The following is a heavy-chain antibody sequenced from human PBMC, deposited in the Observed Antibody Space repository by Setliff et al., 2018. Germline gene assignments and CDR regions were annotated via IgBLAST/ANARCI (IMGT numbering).Heavy chain of an antibody. CDR2: ISPYKSDT. Sequence: ASVKVSCKASGYSFINYGITWVRQAPGQGLEWMGWISPYKSDTNYAQKSQGRVSMTTDTSTSTAYMELRNLRSDDTALYYCARAPLMVVVPPDAHRFDPWGQGTLVTVS. D-gene: IGHD2-2*01. V-gene: IGHV1-18*01. CDR3: ARAPLMVVVPPDAHRFDP. CDR1: GYSFINYG. J-gene: IGHJ5*02.